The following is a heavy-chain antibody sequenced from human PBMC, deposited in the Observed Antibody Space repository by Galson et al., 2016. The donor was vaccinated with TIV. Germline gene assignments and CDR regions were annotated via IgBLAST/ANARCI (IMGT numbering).Heavy chain of an antibody. V-gene: IGHV1-69*13. J-gene: IGHJ6*02. CDR1: GGTFSNFV. Sequence: SVKVSCKASGGTFSNFVISWVRQAPGQGLEWMGGITPVIKTANYAQKFQGRVTITADESTSTAYMELNSLRSEDTAVYYCAHRRYSSHGMDVWGQGTTVTVSS. D-gene: IGHD6-19*01. CDR3: AHRRYSSHGMDV. CDR2: ITPVIKTA.